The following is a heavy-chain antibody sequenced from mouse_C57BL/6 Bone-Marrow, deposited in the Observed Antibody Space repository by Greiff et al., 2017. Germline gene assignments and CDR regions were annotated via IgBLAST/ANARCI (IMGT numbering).Heavy chain of an antibody. J-gene: IGHJ3*01. V-gene: IGHV5-6*01. D-gene: IGHD2-3*01. CDR3: ARRWLLAWFAY. Sequence: EVQGVESGGDLVKPGGSLKLSCAASGFTFSSYGMSWVRQTPDKRLEWVATISIGGSYTYYPDSVKGRFTISRDNAKNTLYLQMSSLKSEDTAMYYCARRWLLAWFAYWGQGTLVTVSA. CDR1: GFTFSSYG. CDR2: ISIGGSYT.